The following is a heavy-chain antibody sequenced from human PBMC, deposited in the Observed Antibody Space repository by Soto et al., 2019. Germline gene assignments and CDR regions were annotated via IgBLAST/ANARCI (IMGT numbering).Heavy chain of an antibody. CDR1: GYTFTGYY. V-gene: IGHV1-2*04. CDR3: ARQSYSSSWYGRGVETYYGMDV. D-gene: IGHD6-13*01. Sequence: ASVKVSCKASGYTFTGYYMHWVRQAPGQGLEWKGWINPNSGGTNYAQKFQGWVTMTRDTSISTAYMELSRLRSDDTAVYYCARQSYSSSWYGRGVETYYGMDVWGQGTTVTVSS. J-gene: IGHJ6*02. CDR2: INPNSGGT.